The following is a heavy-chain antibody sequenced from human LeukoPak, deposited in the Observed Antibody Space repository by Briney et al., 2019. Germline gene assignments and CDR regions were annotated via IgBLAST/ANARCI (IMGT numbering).Heavy chain of an antibody. V-gene: IGHV4-59*12. CDR2: IYYSGST. CDR3: ARGRGYSYGYVPY. Sequence: SETLSLTCTVSGGSISSYYWSWIRQPPGKGLEWIGYIYYSGSTNYNPSLKSRVTISVDTSKNQFSLKLSSVTAADTAVYYCARGRGYSYGYVPYWGQGTLVTVSS. CDR1: GGSISSYY. D-gene: IGHD5-18*01. J-gene: IGHJ4*02.